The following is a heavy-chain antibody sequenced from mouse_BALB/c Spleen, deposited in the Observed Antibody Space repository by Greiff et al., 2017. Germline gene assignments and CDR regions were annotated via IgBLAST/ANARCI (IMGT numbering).Heavy chain of an antibody. CDR3: AREGAYGSSSSFAY. Sequence: QVQLKESGPGLVAPSQSLSITCTVSGFSLTGYGVNWVRQPPGKGLEWLGMIWGDGSTDYNSALKSRLSISKDNSKSQVFLKMNSLQTDDTARYYCAREGAYGSSSSFAYWGQGTLVTVSA. CDR2: IWGDGST. J-gene: IGHJ3*01. D-gene: IGHD1-1*01. CDR1: GFSLTGYG. V-gene: IGHV2-6-7*01.